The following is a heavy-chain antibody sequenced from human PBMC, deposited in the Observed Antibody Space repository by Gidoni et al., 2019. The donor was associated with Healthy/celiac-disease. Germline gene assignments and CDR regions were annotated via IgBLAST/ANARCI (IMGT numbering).Heavy chain of an antibody. D-gene: IGHD3-16*02. V-gene: IGHV4-34*01. CDR1: GGSFSGYY. J-gene: IGHJ4*02. CDR2: INHSGST. Sequence: QVQLQQWGAGLLKPSETLSLTCAVYGGSFSGYYWSWIRQPPGKGLEWIGEINHSGSTNYNPSLKSRVTISVDTSKNQFSLKLSSVTAADTAVYYCARGLDYVWGSYRRPFDYWGQGTLVTVSS. CDR3: ARGLDYVWGSYRRPFDY.